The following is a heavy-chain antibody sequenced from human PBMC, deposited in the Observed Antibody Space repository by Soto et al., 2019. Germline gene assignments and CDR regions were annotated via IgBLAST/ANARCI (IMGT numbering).Heavy chain of an antibody. D-gene: IGHD6-13*01. CDR3: TRDSVGAAASIYYYGMDV. CDR2: IRSKAYGGTT. V-gene: IGHV3-49*03. CDR1: GFTFGDYA. J-gene: IGHJ6*02. Sequence: GGSLRLSCTASGFTFGDYAMSWFRQAPGKGLEWVGFIRSKAYGGTTEYPASVKGRFTISRDDSKSIAYLQMNSLKTEDTAVYYCTRDSVGAAASIYYYGMDVWGQGTTVTV.